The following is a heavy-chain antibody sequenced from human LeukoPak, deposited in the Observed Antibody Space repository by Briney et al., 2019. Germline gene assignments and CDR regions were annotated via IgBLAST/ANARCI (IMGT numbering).Heavy chain of an antibody. CDR1: GYTFTGYY. Sequence: ASVKVSCKASGYTFTGYYLHWVRQAPGQGLEWVGLINPTGDSTNYAQNFRGRVTMTRDTSTSTVYMDLSSLRSEDTAVYYCAREASGGYFDYWGQGTLVTVSS. V-gene: IGHV1-46*01. CDR3: AREASGGYFDY. J-gene: IGHJ4*02. CDR2: INPTGDST. D-gene: IGHD4-23*01.